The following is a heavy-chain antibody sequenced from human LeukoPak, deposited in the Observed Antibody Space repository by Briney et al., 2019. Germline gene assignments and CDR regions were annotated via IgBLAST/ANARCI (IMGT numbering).Heavy chain of an antibody. J-gene: IGHJ4*02. V-gene: IGHV3-43*02. CDR3: AKDMWQQLVPDY. Sequence: GGSLRLSCAASGFTFDDYAMHWVRQAPGKGLEWVSLISGDGGSTYYADSVKGRFTISSDNSKNSLYLQMNSLRTEDTALYYCAKDMWQQLVPDYWGQGTLVTVSS. D-gene: IGHD6-13*01. CDR1: GFTFDDYA. CDR2: ISGDGGST.